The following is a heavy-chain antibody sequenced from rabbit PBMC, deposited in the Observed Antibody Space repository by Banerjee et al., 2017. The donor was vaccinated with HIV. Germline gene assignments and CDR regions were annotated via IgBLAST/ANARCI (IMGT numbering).Heavy chain of an antibody. Sequence: QEQLVESGGGLVQPEGSLTLSCKASGFSLSDNYAMCWVRQAPGKGLEWIGCIVTGSGSTYYANWAKGRFTISKTSSTTVTLQMTSLTAADTATYFCARDLTYYMNLWGPGTLVTVS. CDR3: ARDLTYYMNL. V-gene: IGHV1S45*01. CDR1: GFSLSDNYA. CDR2: IVTGSGST. J-gene: IGHJ4*01. D-gene: IGHD1-1*01.